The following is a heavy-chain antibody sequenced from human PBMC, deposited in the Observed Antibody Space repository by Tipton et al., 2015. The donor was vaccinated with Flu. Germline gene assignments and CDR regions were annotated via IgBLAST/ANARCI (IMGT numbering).Heavy chain of an antibody. CDR2: IYYSGST. J-gene: IGHJ4*02. Sequence: TLSLTCTVSGGSISSGGYYWSWIRQHPGKGLEWIGYIYYSGSTYYNPSLKSRVTISVDTSKDQFSLKLSSVTAADTAVYYCARVTGGYCSSTSCYTSPFDYWGQGTLVTVSS. V-gene: IGHV4-31*03. D-gene: IGHD2-2*02. CDR1: GGSISSGGYY. CDR3: ARVTGGYCSSTSCYTSPFDY.